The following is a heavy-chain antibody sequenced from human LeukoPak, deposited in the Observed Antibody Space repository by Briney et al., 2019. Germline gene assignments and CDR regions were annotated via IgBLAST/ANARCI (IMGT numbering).Heavy chain of an antibody. V-gene: IGHV1-2*02. J-gene: IGHJ4*02. Sequence: ASVKVSCKASGYTFTGYYMHWVRQAPGQGLEWMGWINPNSGGTNYAQKFQGRVTMTRDTSISTAYMELSRLRSDDTAVYYCARAAYYYDSSGSNSPYYFDYWGRGTLVTVSS. CDR1: GYTFTGYY. D-gene: IGHD3-22*01. CDR3: ARAAYYYDSSGSNSPYYFDY. CDR2: INPNSGGT.